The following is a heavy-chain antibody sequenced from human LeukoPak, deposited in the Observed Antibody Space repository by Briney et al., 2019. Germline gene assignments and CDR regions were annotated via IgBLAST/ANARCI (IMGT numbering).Heavy chain of an antibody. Sequence: PSETLSLTCTVSGGSISSYYWSWIRQPPGKGLEWIGYIYYSGSTNYNPSLKSRATISVDTSKNQFSLKLSSVTAADTAVYYCARVSGGIAVAGLDYWGQGTLVTVSS. CDR3: ARVSGGIAVAGLDY. CDR1: GGSISSYY. CDR2: IYYSGST. V-gene: IGHV4-59*01. D-gene: IGHD6-19*01. J-gene: IGHJ4*02.